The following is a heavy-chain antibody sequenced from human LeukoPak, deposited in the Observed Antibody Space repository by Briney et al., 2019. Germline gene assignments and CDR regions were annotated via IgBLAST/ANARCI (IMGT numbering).Heavy chain of an antibody. D-gene: IGHD3-22*01. Sequence: ASVKVSCKASGYTFTGYYMHWVRQAPGQGLEWMGWINPNSGGTNYAQKFQGRVTMTRDTSISTAYMELSGLRSDDTAVYYCARGASKPRYYDSSGYYPDYWGQGTLVTVSS. J-gene: IGHJ4*02. CDR2: INPNSGGT. CDR3: ARGASKPRYYDSSGYYPDY. V-gene: IGHV1-2*02. CDR1: GYTFTGYY.